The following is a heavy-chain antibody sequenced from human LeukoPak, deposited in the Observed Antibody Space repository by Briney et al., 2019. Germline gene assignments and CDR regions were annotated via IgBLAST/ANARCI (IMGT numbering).Heavy chain of an antibody. D-gene: IGHD4-17*01. CDR2: IYYSGST. CDR1: GGSISSYY. J-gene: IGHJ2*01. V-gene: IGHV4-59*01. CDR3: ARDSTVTDIWYFDL. Sequence: PSETLSLTCTLSGGSISSYYWSWIRQPPGKGLEWIGYIYYSGSTNYNPSLKSRVTISVDTSKNQFSLKLSSVTAADTAVYYCARDSTVTDIWYFDLWGRGTLVTVSS.